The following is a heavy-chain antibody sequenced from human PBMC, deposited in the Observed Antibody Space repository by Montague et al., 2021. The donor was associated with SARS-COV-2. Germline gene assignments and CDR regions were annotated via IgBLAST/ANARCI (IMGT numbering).Heavy chain of an antibody. J-gene: IGHJ5*02. CDR1: GGSISSCYYY. CDR3: ARNHGYHCNYPYNWFGP. Sequence: SETLSLTCTVSGGSISSCYYYWGWMRQPPGQRLVWIANHNYSASTYYNLSLKSPVTISVDTSKSHFSLKLSSVAAADTAVYYCARNHGYHCNYPYNWFGPWGQGTLVTVSS. V-gene: IGHV4-39*01. D-gene: IGHD1-7*01. CDR2: HNYSAST.